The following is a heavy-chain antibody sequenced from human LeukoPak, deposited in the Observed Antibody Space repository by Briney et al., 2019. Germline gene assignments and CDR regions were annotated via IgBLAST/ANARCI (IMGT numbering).Heavy chain of an antibody. CDR2: INVYGSEK. Sequence: GGSLRLSCAASGFTFSSYWMSWVRQAPGKGPEWVGYINVYGSEKFYVDSVKGRFSISRDNAKNSLYLQMNSLRAEDTAVYYCARDYRSVRGVATDYWGQGTLVTVSS. J-gene: IGHJ4*02. D-gene: IGHD3-10*01. CDR3: ARDYRSVRGVATDY. CDR1: GFTFSSYW. V-gene: IGHV3-7*03.